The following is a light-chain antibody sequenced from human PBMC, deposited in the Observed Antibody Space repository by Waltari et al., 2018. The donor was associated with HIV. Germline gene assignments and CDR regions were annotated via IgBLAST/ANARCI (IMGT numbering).Light chain of an antibody. V-gene: IGLV2-14*01. CDR1: TSDIGTYNY. CDR3: CAYTSNRPLSVV. Sequence: QSALTQPASVSGSPGQSITISCTRTTSDIGTYNYVSWYQHHPGKAPKLMIYEVTNRPSGVSNRFSGSKSGNTASLTISGLQAEDEADYYCCAYTSNRPLSVVFGGGTKLTVL. J-gene: IGLJ2*01. CDR2: EVT.